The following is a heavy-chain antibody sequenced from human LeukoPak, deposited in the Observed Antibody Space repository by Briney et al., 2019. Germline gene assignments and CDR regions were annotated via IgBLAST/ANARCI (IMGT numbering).Heavy chain of an antibody. CDR1: GVSISSYY. CDR2: IHTSGST. J-gene: IGHJ6*03. Sequence: SETLSLTCTVSGVSISSYYWSWIRQPAGKGLEWVGRIHTSGSTNYNPALKSRVTMSEDTSRNQFSLKLSSVTAADTAVYYCARGLNWNYPYYYYYMDVWGKGTTVTVSS. D-gene: IGHD1-7*01. CDR3: ARGLNWNYPYYYYYMDV. V-gene: IGHV4-4*07.